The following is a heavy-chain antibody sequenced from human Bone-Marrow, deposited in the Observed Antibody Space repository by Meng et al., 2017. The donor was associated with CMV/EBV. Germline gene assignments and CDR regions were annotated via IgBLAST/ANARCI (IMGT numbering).Heavy chain of an antibody. D-gene: IGHD2-15*01. J-gene: IGHJ4*02. CDR3: ARGVAAAGYFDY. V-gene: IGHV3-30*04. CDR1: GFPFSSYA. Sequence: SGFPFSSYAMHWVRQAPGKGLEWVAVISYDGSNKYYADSVKGRFTISRDNSKNTLYLQMNSLRAEDTAVYYCARGVAAAGYFDYWGQGTLVTVSS. CDR2: ISYDGSNK.